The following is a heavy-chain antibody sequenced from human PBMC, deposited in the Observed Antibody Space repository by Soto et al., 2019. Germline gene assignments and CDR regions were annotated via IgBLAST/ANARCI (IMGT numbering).Heavy chain of an antibody. CDR1: GVSISSSQW. V-gene: IGHV4-4*02. CDR3: GRTKDYFYGVDV. J-gene: IGHJ6*02. Sequence: QVPLQESGPGLVKPSGTLSLTCAVSGVSISSSQWWSWVRQPPGKGLEWIGEIYHNERTNYNPSLKSRLTMSLDKSKNQVSLKLSSVTAADTATYYCGRTKDYFYGVDVWGQGTTVTVSS. CDR2: IYHNERT.